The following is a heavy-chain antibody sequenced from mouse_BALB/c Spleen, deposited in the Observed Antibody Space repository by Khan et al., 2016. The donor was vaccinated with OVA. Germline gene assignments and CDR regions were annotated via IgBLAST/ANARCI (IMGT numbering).Heavy chain of an antibody. D-gene: IGHD2-12*01. CDR2: IGSDSENI. CDR3: GSSRYWSWFAS. J-gene: IGHJ3*01. Sequence: EVQLVESGGGLVKPGGSRKISCEASGYPFSSFGMHWVRQAPEKGLEWVAYIGSDSENINYADKVKGQFTISSDDPNTSPVLQMTSLRSEATSLYYCGSSRYWSWFASWGQGTLVTVSS. V-gene: IGHV5-17*02. CDR1: GYPFSSFG.